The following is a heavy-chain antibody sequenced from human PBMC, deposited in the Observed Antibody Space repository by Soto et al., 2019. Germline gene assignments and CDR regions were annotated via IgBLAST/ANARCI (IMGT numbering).Heavy chain of an antibody. J-gene: IGHJ3*01. CDR1: GFSFSNYA. CDR2: ISGSGGSA. CDR3: VREGSGLYSRGSFDF. D-gene: IGHD6-19*01. Sequence: EVQLLESGGGLVRPGGSLRLSCAASGFSFSNYAMNWVRQAPGKGLEWVSVISGSGGSASYADSVQGRFTISRDNSNNPLYLQMNSLKAEDTAIYSCVREGSGLYSRGSFDFWGRGTMVTVSS. V-gene: IGHV3-23*01.